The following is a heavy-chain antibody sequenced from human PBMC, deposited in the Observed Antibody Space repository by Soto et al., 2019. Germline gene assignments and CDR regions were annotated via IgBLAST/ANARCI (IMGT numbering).Heavy chain of an antibody. CDR1: GGSISSSLYY. CDR3: ARKDDFWSGSGSFDP. J-gene: IGHJ5*02. CDR2: IYYNGFT. V-gene: IGHV4-39*01. D-gene: IGHD3-3*01. Sequence: SETLSLTCTVSGGSISSSLYYWGWIRQPPGKGLEWIGSIYYNGFTYYNPSLKSRVTISVDTSRNQFSLKLNSVTTADTAVYFCARKDDFWSGSGSFDPWGQGTLVTVSS.